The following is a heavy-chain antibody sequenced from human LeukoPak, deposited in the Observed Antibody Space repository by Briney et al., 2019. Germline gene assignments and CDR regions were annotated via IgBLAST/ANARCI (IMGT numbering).Heavy chain of an antibody. D-gene: IGHD3-22*01. J-gene: IGHJ3*02. V-gene: IGHV3-21*01. CDR1: GFTFSSYS. CDR3: ASYFDSSGSRDAFDI. CDR2: ISSSSSYI. Sequence: VKPGGSLRLSCAASGFTFSSYSMTWVRQAPGKGLEWVSSISSSSSYIYYADSVKGRFTISRDNAKNSLYLQMNSLRAEDTAVYYCASYFDSSGSRDAFDIWGQGTMVTVSS.